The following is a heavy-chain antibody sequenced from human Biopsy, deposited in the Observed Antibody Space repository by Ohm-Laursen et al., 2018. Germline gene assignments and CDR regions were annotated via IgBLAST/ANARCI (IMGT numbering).Heavy chain of an antibody. CDR3: ARMEQPHDF. CDR1: GYPFSNYY. CDR2: INPNSGDT. J-gene: IGHJ4*02. Sequence: SAKVFCKASGYPFSNYYLFWVRQAPGQGLEWMGRINPNSGDTVFARNFQGRVTTTRDTAISTVYMDLRSMRPDDTAVSFCARMEQPHDFWGQGALVTVSS. V-gene: IGHV1-2*06. D-gene: IGHD6-13*01.